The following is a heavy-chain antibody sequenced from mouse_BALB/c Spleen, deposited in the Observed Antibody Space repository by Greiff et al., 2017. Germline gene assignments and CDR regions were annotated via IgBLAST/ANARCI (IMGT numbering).Heavy chain of an antibody. CDR3: ARGGFTTVVATRGYYAMDY. CDR2: INPYNDGT. V-gene: IGHV1-14*01. D-gene: IGHD1-1*01. J-gene: IGHJ4*01. Sequence: EVQRVESGPELVKPGASVKMSCKASGYTFTSYVMHWVKQKPGQGLEWIGYINPYNDGTKYNEKFKGKATLTSDKSSSTAYMELISLTSEDSAVYYCARGGFTTVVATRGYYAMDYWGQGTSVTVSS. CDR1: GYTFTSYV.